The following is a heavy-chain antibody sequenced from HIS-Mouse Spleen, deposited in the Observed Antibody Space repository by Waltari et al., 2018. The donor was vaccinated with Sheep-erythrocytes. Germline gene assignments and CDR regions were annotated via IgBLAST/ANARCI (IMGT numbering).Heavy chain of an antibody. CDR3: ARDLKYSSGWWFDP. D-gene: IGHD6-19*01. CDR1: GYTFTGYY. V-gene: IGHV1-2*02. J-gene: IGHJ5*02. Sequence: QVQLVQSGAEVKKPGASVKCSCKASGYTFTGYYMHWGRQAPGQGLEWMGWINPNSGGTNYAQKFQGRVTMTRDTSISTAYMELSRLRSDDTAVYYCARDLKYSSGWWFDPWGQGTLVTVSS. CDR2: INPNSGGT.